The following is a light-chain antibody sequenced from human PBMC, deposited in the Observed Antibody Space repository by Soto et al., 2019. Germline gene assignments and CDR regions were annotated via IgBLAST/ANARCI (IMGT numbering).Light chain of an antibody. CDR3: SSYTSSSTHVI. CDR1: SSDIGGSNY. J-gene: IGLJ2*01. V-gene: IGLV2-14*01. CDR2: EVS. Sequence: QSVLTQPASVSGSPGQSITISCTGTSSDIGGSNYVSWYQQHPGKAPKFMIYEVSNRPSGVSERFSGSKSGNTASLTISGLQAEDEADYFCSSYTSSSTHVIFGGGTKLTVL.